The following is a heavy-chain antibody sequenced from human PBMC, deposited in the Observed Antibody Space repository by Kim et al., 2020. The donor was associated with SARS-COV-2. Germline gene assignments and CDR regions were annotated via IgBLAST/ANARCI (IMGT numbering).Heavy chain of an antibody. CDR3: AANGRLEWFGPPDAFDV. CDR1: GFTFSTSA. J-gene: IGHJ3*01. Sequence: SVKVSCKASGFTFSTSAVQWVRQARGERLEWIGWIVVGRGNTKTALDFQERVTITRDMSTSTVYMELSSLTSEDTAVYLCAANGRLEWFGPPDAFDVWG. CDR2: IVVGRGNT. V-gene: IGHV1-58*01. D-gene: IGHD3-10*01.